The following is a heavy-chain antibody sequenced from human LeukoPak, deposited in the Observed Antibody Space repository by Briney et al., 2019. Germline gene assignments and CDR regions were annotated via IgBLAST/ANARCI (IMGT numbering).Heavy chain of an antibody. CDR2: ISGSGGST. CDR3: AKGSTMIVVVTPFDY. CDR1: GFTFSSYG. D-gene: IGHD3-22*01. J-gene: IGHJ4*02. V-gene: IGHV3-23*01. Sequence: GRSLRLSCAASGFTFSSYGMHWVRQAPGKGLEWVSAISGSGGSTYYADSVKGRFTISRDNSKTTLYLQMNSLRAEDTAVYYCAKGSTMIVVVTPFDYWGQGTLVTVSS.